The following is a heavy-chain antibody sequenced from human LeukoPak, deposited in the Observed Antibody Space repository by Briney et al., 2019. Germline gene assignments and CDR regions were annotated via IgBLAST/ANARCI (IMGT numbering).Heavy chain of an antibody. D-gene: IGHD1-1*01. Sequence: SETLSLTCTVSGVSISSSNSYWGWIRQPPGKGLEWIGSIYYTGNTYYNPSLKSRVTISVDTSKNQFSLKLSSVTAADTAVYYCARVAGTTTLVGHLDYWGQGTLVTVSS. J-gene: IGHJ4*02. CDR3: ARVAGTTTLVGHLDY. CDR1: GVSISSSNSY. CDR2: IYYTGNT. V-gene: IGHV4-39*07.